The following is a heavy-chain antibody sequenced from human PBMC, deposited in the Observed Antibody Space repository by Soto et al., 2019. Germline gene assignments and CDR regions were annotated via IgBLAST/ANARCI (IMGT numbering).Heavy chain of an antibody. Sequence: QLHLQESGPGLVKPSETLSLTCTVSGGSIDSNLYYWSWIRQPPGKPLEWIGTIYYSGTTDFNPCLQSRVPITVDTSKNQLSLNLSPVAAADTAVYFCASPRVFYDYGDYTDYYDFDYWGQGTLVTVSS. CDR1: GGSIDSNLYY. D-gene: IGHD4-17*01. CDR3: ASPRVFYDYGDYTDYYDFDY. CDR2: IYYSGTT. J-gene: IGHJ4*02. V-gene: IGHV4-39*01.